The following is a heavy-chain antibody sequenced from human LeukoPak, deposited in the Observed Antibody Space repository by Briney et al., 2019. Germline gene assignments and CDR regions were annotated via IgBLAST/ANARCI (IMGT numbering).Heavy chain of an antibody. J-gene: IGHJ4*02. CDR3: AKWVRGVIWGYAKAPYFDY. Sequence: SGGSLRLSCAASGFTFSSYAMSWVRQAPGKGLEWVSAISGSGGSTYYADSVKGRFTISRDNSKNTLYLQMNSLRAEDTAVYYCAKWVRGVIWGYAKAPYFDYWGQGTLVTVSS. CDR2: ISGSGGST. CDR1: GFTFSSYA. D-gene: IGHD3-10*01. V-gene: IGHV3-23*01.